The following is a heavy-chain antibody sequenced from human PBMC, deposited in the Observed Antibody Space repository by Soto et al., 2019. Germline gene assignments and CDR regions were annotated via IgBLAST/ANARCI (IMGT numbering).Heavy chain of an antibody. J-gene: IGHJ6*02. CDR3: ARAWVRPPWTFPYYYYGMDV. CDR1: GGTFSSYA. V-gene: IGHV1-69*01. Sequence: QVQLVQSGAEVKKPGSSVKVSCKASGGTFSSYAISWVRQAPGQGLEWMGGIIPIFGTANYAQKFQGRVTITADESTSTAYMELSSLRSEDTAVYYCARAWVRPPWTFPYYYYGMDVWGQGTTVTVSS. CDR2: IIPIFGTA. D-gene: IGHD3-10*01.